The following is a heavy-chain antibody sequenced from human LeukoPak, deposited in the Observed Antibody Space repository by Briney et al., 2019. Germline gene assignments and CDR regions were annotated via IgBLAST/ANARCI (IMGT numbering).Heavy chain of an antibody. V-gene: IGHV1-69*13. J-gene: IGHJ5*02. Sequence: SVKVSCKASGDTFSSYAISWVRQAPGQGLEWMGGIIPIFGTADYAQKFQGRVTITADESTSTAYMELSSLRSEDTAVYYCARDPDSSGYYSNWFDPWGQGTLVTVSS. D-gene: IGHD3-22*01. CDR3: ARDPDSSGYYSNWFDP. CDR2: IIPIFGTA. CDR1: GDTFSSYA.